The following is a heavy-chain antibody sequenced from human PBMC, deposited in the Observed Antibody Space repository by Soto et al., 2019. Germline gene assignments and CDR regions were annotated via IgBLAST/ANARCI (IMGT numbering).Heavy chain of an antibody. CDR3: ARPSAVTSTSLDLFDY. V-gene: IGHV3-30-3*01. CDR1: GFTFSSYA. Sequence: PGGSLRLSCAASGFTFSSYAMHWVRQAPGKGLEWVAVISYDGSNKYYADSVKGRFTISRDNAKNSLYLQMNSLRAEDTAVYYCARPSAVTSTSLDLFDYWGQGTLVTVSS. J-gene: IGHJ4*02. D-gene: IGHD4-17*01. CDR2: ISYDGSNK.